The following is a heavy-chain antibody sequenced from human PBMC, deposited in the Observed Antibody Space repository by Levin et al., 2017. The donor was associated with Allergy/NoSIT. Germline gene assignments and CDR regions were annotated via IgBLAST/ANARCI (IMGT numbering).Heavy chain of an antibody. Sequence: QSGGSLRLSCAASGFTFSSYAMSWVRQAPGKGLEWVSAISGSGGSTYYADSVKGRFTISRDNSKNTLYLQMNSLRAEDTAVYYCAKGSDTAMVSYYYYGMDVWGQGTTVTVSS. CDR1: GFTFSSYA. CDR2: ISGSGGST. D-gene: IGHD5-18*01. J-gene: IGHJ6*02. V-gene: IGHV3-23*01. CDR3: AKGSDTAMVSYYYYGMDV.